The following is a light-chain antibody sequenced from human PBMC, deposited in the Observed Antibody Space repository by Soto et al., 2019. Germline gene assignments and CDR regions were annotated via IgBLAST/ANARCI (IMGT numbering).Light chain of an antibody. Sequence: EIVLTQSPGTLSLSPGERATFSCGASQSVSSSYLAWYQQKPGQAPRRLIYGAPSRATGIPDRFSGSGSGTDFTLTISSLQPEDFATYYCQQSYSTPFTFGPGTMVDIK. CDR3: QQSYSTPFT. CDR2: GAP. J-gene: IGKJ3*01. CDR1: QSVSSSY. V-gene: IGKV3-20*01.